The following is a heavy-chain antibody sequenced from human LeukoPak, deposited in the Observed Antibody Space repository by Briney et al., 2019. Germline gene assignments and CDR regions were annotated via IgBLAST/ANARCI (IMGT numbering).Heavy chain of an antibody. CDR3: AREVVATASAFDC. V-gene: IGHV3-7*03. CDR2: IKDDGSVK. CDR1: GFSFSSFW. J-gene: IGHJ4*02. D-gene: IGHD2-21*01. Sequence: GGSLRLSCTASGFSFSSFWMSWVRQAPGKGLEWVANIKDDGSVKNHVDSLKGRFSNSRDNARNSLYLQISSLRAEDTAVYYCAREVVATASAFDCWGQGTLVTVFS.